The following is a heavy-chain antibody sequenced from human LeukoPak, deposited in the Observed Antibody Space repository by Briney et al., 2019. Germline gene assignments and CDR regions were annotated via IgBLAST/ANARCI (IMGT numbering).Heavy chain of an antibody. V-gene: IGHV3-30-3*01. CDR3: ARDLYYYGSGSYYVLDD. J-gene: IGHJ4*02. Sequence: PGGSLRLSCAASGFTFSSYAMHWVRQAPGKGLEWVAVISYDGSNKYYADSVKGRFTISRDNSKNTLYLQMNSLRAEDTAVYYCARDLYYYGSGSYYVLDDWGQGTLATVSS. D-gene: IGHD3-10*01. CDR2: ISYDGSNK. CDR1: GFTFSSYA.